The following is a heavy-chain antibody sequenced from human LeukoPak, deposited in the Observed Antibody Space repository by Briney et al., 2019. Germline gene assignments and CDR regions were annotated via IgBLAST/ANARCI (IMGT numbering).Heavy chain of an antibody. CDR2: IRAYNGNT. CDR3: AIIHGDYAAGFDY. CDR1: RYTFTTYG. D-gene: IGHD4-17*01. Sequence: ASVKGSCKASRYTFTTYGISWARQAPGQGLEWMGWIRAYNGNTNYAQKIPGRVSMTTDTSTSTAYMELRSLRSDDTAVYYWAIIHGDYAAGFDYWGQGTLVTVSS. J-gene: IGHJ4*02. V-gene: IGHV1-18*01.